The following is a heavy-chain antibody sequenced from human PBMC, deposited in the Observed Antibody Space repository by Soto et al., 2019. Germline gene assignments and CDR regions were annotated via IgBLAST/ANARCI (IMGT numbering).Heavy chain of an antibody. Sequence: EVQLVESGGGLVQPGGSLRLSCAASGFTFSSYSMNWVRQAPGKGLEWVSYISSSSRTIYYADSVKGRFTISRDNAKNSLYLQMNSLRDEDTAVYYCARDPSSSPYYGMDVWGQGTTVTVSS. V-gene: IGHV3-48*02. CDR2: ISSSSRTI. J-gene: IGHJ6*02. CDR1: GFTFSSYS. D-gene: IGHD6-6*01. CDR3: ARDPSSSPYYGMDV.